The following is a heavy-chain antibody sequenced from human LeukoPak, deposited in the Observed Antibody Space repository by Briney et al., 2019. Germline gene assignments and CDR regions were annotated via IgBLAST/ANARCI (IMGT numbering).Heavy chain of an antibody. CDR3: AREPKPNYYDSSGYYLLDY. D-gene: IGHD3-22*01. J-gene: IGHJ4*02. CDR2: INPSGGST. Sequence: ASVKVSCKASGYTFTSYYMHWVRQAPGQGLEWMGIINPSGGSTSYAQKFQGRVTMTRDTSTSTVYMELSSLRSEDTAVYYYAREPKPNYYDSSGYYLLDYWGQGTLVTVSS. CDR1: GYTFTSYY. V-gene: IGHV1-46*01.